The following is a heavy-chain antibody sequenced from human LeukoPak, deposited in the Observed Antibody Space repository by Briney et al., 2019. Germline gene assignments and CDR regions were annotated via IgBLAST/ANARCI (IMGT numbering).Heavy chain of an antibody. Sequence: ASVKVSCKASGYTFTSYDINWVRQATGQGLEWMGWVNPNSGNTGYAQKFQGRVTMTRNTSISTAYMELSSLRSEDTAVYYCARDGVRAYCGGDCMDVWGKGTTVTISS. CDR2: VNPNSGNT. D-gene: IGHD2-21*01. CDR3: ARDGVRAYCGGDCMDV. J-gene: IGHJ6*03. CDR1: GYTFTSYD. V-gene: IGHV1-8*01.